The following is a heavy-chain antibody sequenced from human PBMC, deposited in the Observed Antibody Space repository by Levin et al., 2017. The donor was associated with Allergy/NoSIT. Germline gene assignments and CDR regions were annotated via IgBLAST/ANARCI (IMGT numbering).Heavy chain of an antibody. D-gene: IGHD5-18*01. J-gene: IGHJ4*02. CDR1: GFTFSSYG. V-gene: IGHV3-30*03. Sequence: GESLKISCAASGFTFSSYGMHWVRQAPGKGLEWVAVISYDGSNKYYADSVKGRFTISRDNSKNTLYLQMNSLRAEDTAVYYCARATWIQLGGTDYWGQGTLVTVSS. CDR2: ISYDGSNK. CDR3: ARATWIQLGGTDY.